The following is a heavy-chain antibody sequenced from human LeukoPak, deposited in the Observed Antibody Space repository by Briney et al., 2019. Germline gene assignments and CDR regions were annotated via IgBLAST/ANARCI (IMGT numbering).Heavy chain of an antibody. CDR3: ARSTTPITYFDY. V-gene: IGHV3-11*01. D-gene: IGHD5/OR15-5a*01. J-gene: IGHJ4*02. Sequence: PGGSLRLSCVVSGFTFSDFHMSWLRQAPGKGLEWISYITNSGSDIEYADSVKGRFTISRDNSKNTLYLQMNSLRAEDTAVYYCARSTTPITYFDYWGQGTLVTVSS. CDR1: GFTFSDFH. CDR2: ITNSGSDI.